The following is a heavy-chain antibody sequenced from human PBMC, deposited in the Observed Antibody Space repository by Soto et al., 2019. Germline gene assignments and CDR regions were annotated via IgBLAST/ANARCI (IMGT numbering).Heavy chain of an antibody. CDR1: GGSISSGGYY. V-gene: IGHV4-30-4*01. J-gene: IGHJ3*02. Sequence: SETLSLTCAVSGGSISSGGYYWSWIRQPPGKGLEWIGYIFYSGDTYYSPSLQSRVSILVDTSKNQFSLKLSSVTAADTAVYYCATVTGNVFAIWGPGTMVTFSS. CDR2: IFYSGDT. CDR3: ATVTGNVFAI. D-gene: IGHD1-20*01.